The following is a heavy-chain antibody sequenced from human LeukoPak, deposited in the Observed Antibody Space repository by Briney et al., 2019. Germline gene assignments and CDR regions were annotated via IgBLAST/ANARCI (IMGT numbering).Heavy chain of an antibody. Sequence: SETLSLTCTVSGGSISNRNYHWGWIRQPPGKGLEWIGSICSSGSAYYNPSLKSRVTTSIDTSKNQFSLKLSSVTAADTAVYYCARTSGYSSSWYLYYWGQGTLVTVSS. CDR3: ARTSGYSSSWYLYY. CDR1: GGSISNRNYH. J-gene: IGHJ4*02. V-gene: IGHV4-39*07. D-gene: IGHD6-13*01. CDR2: ICSSGSA.